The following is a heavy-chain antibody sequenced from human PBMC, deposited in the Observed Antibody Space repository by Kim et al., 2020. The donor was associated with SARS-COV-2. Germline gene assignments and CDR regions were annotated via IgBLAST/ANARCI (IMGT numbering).Heavy chain of an antibody. CDR2: FDPEDGET. J-gene: IGHJ1*01. V-gene: IGHV1-24*01. D-gene: IGHD6-19*01. CDR3: AMASLYSSGWTEYFQH. CDR1: GYTLTELS. Sequence: ASVKVSCKVSGYTLTELSMHWVRQAPGKGLEWMGGFDPEDGETIYAQKFQGRVTMTEDTSTDTAYMELSSLRSEDTAVYYCAMASLYSSGWTEYFQHWGQGTLVTVSS.